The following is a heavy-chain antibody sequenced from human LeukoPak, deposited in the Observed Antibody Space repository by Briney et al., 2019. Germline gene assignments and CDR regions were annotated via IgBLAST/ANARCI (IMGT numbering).Heavy chain of an antibody. CDR2: INHGGST. Sequence: SETLSLTCAVYGESFSTYYWSWICQPPGKGLEWIGEINHGGSTNNDPSLKSRVTISVDTSKNQFSLRLSSVTAADTAVYYCANADRYCSSGSSPVPDAFDFWGQGTMVTVSS. CDR3: ANADRYCSSGSSPVPDAFDF. V-gene: IGHV4-34*01. CDR1: GESFSTYY. D-gene: IGHD2-15*01. J-gene: IGHJ3*01.